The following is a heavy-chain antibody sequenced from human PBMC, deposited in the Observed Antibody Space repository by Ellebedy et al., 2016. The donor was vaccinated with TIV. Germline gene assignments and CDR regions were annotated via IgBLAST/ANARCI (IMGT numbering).Heavy chain of an antibody. J-gene: IGHJ4*02. V-gene: IGHV3-7*01. CDR3: ARAPRNSNYGYFDY. CDR2: IKQDGSEK. D-gene: IGHD4-11*01. CDR1: GFTFSNYW. Sequence: GESLKISCAASGFTFSNYWMTWVRQAPGKGLEWVANIKQDGSEKSYVDSVKGRFTISRDNAENSLYLQMNSLRADDTAVYYCARAPRNSNYGYFDYWGQGTLVTVSS.